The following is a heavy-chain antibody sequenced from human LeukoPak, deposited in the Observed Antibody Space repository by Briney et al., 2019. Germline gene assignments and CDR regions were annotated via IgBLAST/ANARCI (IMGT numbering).Heavy chain of an antibody. D-gene: IGHD2-21*02. CDR1: GYTFTGYY. J-gene: IGHJ1*01. CDR2: INPNSGGT. Sequence: GASVKVSCKASGYTFTGYYMHWVRQAPGQGLEWMGWINPNSGGTNFAQKFQGRVTLTRDTSTNTAYMELSSLRSDDTAVYYCARAKLDDCGGVCDQYFQHWGQGTLVTVSS. V-gene: IGHV1-2*02. CDR3: ARAKLDDCGGVCDQYFQH.